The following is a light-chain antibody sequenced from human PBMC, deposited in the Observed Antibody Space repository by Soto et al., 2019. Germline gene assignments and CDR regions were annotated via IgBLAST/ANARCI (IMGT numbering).Light chain of an antibody. CDR2: GAS. J-gene: IGKJ2*01. V-gene: IGKV3-20*01. Sequence: EIVLTQSPGTLSLSPGERATLSCGASQRLTSNSLAWYQQKPGQAPRLLIYGASSRATGIPDRFSGSGSGKYFTLPLSSLKPKDFAVYYCQQYGTSPYTFGRGTKLEIK. CDR1: QRLTSNS. CDR3: QQYGTSPYT.